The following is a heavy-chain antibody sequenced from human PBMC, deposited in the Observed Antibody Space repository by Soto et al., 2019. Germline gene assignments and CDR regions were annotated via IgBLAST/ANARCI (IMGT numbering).Heavy chain of an antibody. CDR1: GYAFTTYG. V-gene: IGHV1-18*01. Sequence: QVHLVQSGAEVKKPGASVKVSCKGSGYAFTTYGITWVRQAPGQGLEWMGWISAHKGNTNYAQKLQGRVTVTRYTSTSTAYMELRSLRSDDTAVYYCASGRYGDYWGQGALVTVSS. CDR2: ISAHKGNT. CDR3: ASGRYGDY. J-gene: IGHJ4*02. D-gene: IGHD1-26*01.